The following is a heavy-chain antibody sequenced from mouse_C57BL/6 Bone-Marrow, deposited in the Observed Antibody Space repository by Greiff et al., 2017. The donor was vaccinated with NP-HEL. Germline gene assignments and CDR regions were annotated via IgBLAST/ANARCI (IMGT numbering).Heavy chain of an antibody. CDR2: IYPGNSDT. D-gene: IGHD1-1*01. J-gene: IGHJ4*01. V-gene: IGHV1-5*01. CDR1: GYTFTSYW. Sequence: EVQLQQSGTVLARPGASVKMSCKTSGYTFTSYWMHWVKQRPGQGLEWIGAIYPGNSDTSYNQKFKGKAKLTAVTSASTAYMELSSLTNEDSAVYYCTSPPITTVHYAMDYWGQGTSVTVSS. CDR3: TSPPITTVHYAMDY.